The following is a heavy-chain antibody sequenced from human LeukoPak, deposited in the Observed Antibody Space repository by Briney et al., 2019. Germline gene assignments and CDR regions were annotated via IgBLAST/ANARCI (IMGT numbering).Heavy chain of an antibody. CDR2: IRSKAYGGTT. D-gene: IGHD2-2*01. CDR3: TRGPILLWMHIGMDV. CDR1: GFIFGDHA. V-gene: IGHV3-49*04. J-gene: IGHJ6*02. Sequence: PGGSLRLSCTAYGFIFGDHAMSWVRQAPGKGVEWVGFIRSKAYGGTTEYAASVKGRFTISRDDSKSIAYLQMNSLETEDTALYYCTRGPILLWMHIGMDVWGQGTTVTVSS.